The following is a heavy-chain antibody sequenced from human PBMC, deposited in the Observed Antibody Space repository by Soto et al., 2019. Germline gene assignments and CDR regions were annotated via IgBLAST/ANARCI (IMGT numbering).Heavy chain of an antibody. CDR3: ARGGYDFWSGYSY. V-gene: IGHV3-30-3*01. D-gene: IGHD3-3*01. CDR1: GFTFSSYA. CDR2: ISYDGSNK. Sequence: QVQLVESGGGVVQPGRSLRLSCAASGFTFSSYAMHWVRQAPGKGLEWVAVISYDGSNKYYAESVKGRFTISRDNSKNTLYLQMNSLRAEDTAVYYCARGGYDFWSGYSYWGQGTLVTVSS. J-gene: IGHJ4*02.